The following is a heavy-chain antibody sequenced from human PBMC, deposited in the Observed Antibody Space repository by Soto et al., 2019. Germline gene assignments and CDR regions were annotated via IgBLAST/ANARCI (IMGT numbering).Heavy chain of an antibody. J-gene: IGHJ3*02. D-gene: IGHD6-19*01. V-gene: IGHV4-59*08. CDR1: GGCIRSYH. Sequence: SETLSLTCTVSGGCIRSYHWSWIRQPPGKGLEWIGYIYYSGSTNYNPSLKSRVTISVDTAKNQFSLKLSSVTAADTAVYYFARRERGSGGDAFDIWGQGTMVTVSS. CDR3: ARRERGSGGDAFDI. CDR2: IYYSGST.